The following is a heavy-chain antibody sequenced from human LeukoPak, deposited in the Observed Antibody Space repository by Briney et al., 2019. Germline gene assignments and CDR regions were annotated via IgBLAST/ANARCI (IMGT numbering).Heavy chain of an antibody. CDR3: AKGGAGGSSRYYDILTGYYRRLSYFDY. D-gene: IGHD3-9*01. J-gene: IGHJ4*02. CDR2: ISGSGGST. Sequence: GGSLRLSCAASGFTFSSYAMSWVRQAPGKGLEWVSAISGSGGSTYYADSVKGRFTISRDNSKNTLYLQMNSLRAEDTAVYYCAKGGAGGSSRYYDILTGYYRRLSYFDYWGQGTLVTVSS. CDR1: GFTFSSYA. V-gene: IGHV3-23*01.